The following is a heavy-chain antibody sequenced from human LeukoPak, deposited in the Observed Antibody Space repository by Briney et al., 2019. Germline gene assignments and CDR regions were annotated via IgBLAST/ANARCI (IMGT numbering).Heavy chain of an antibody. V-gene: IGHV3-66*01. CDR2: MYSGGTI. CDR1: GFTVSDSY. Sequence: PGGSLRLSCAAFGFTVSDSYMDWVRQAPGRGLEWVASMYSGGTIHYADSVNDRFVISRDNSKNTLYLQMNSLRADDTAFYYCAREKKFTSGYYERCFDPWGQGTLVTVSS. D-gene: IGHD3-3*01. CDR3: AREKKFTSGYYERCFDP. J-gene: IGHJ5*02.